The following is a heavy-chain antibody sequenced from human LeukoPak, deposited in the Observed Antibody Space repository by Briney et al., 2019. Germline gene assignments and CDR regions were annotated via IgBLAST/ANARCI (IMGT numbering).Heavy chain of an antibody. CDR2: ISASGSGT. CDR1: GFTFTSYA. J-gene: IGHJ4*02. Sequence: GYLRPSCEASGFTFTSYAMHWVRQAPGKGLEWVSSISASGSGTFYTDSMNGRFTISRDNAKKTFFLQMKNLRPGDTALYYCAKGRDTSGRQNFDFWGQGTLVTVSS. D-gene: IGHD6-19*01. CDR3: AKGRDTSGRQNFDF. V-gene: IGHV3-23*01.